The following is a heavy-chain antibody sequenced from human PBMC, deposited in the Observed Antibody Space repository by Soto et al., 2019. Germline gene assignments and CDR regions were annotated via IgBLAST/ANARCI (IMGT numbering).Heavy chain of an antibody. CDR3: AATGGHYFGLDV. CDR2: ISGYNGNT. V-gene: IGHV1-18*01. D-gene: IGHD2-8*02. J-gene: IGHJ6*02. CDR1: DHTFTYYG. Sequence: QVQLLQSGGEVKKPGASVKVSCNSSDHTFTYYGINWVRRAPGQGLEWMGWISGYNGNTKSAQKFQDSVTMRADTTTRTAYMEMRSLTSDDTAVYFCAATGGHYFGLDVWGQGTTVTVSS.